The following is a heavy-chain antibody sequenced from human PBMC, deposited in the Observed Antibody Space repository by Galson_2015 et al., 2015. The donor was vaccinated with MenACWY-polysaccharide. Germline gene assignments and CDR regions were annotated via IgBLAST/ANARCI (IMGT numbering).Heavy chain of an antibody. Sequence: SETLSLTCAVYGGSFSGYYWSWIRQPPGKGLEWIGEINHSGSTNYNPSLKSRVTISVDTSKNQFSLKLSSVTAADTAVYYCARAYLDFWSGYPINVPRSYYYYYYMDVWGKGTTVTVSS. V-gene: IGHV4-34*01. J-gene: IGHJ6*03. CDR3: ARAYLDFWSGYPINVPRSYYYYYYMDV. CDR1: GGSFSGYY. D-gene: IGHD3-3*01. CDR2: INHSGST.